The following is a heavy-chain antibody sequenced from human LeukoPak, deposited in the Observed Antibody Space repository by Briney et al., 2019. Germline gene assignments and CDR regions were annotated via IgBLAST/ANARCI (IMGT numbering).Heavy chain of an antibody. J-gene: IGHJ4*02. CDR2: MKSNNGHT. Sequence: ASVTVSCKASGYTFTSFDFNWVRQATGQGLEWMGWMKSNNGHTGYAQKFQGRVTMTRDTSISTAYMELSSLTFEDTAVYYCARGPPNWGMVGYWGQETLVTVSS. D-gene: IGHD7-27*01. V-gene: IGHV1-8*01. CDR3: ARGPPNWGMVGY. CDR1: GYTFTSFD.